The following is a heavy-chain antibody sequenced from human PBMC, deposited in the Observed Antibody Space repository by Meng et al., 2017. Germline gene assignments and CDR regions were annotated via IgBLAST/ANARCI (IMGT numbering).Heavy chain of an antibody. D-gene: IGHD6-19*01. Sequence: QVRLVGSGVGVVRPGRSLRLSCAASGFTFSSYAMHWVRQAPGKGLEWVAVISYDGSNKYYADSVKGRFTISRDNSKNTLYLQMNSLRAEDTAVYYCARSSGYLDYWGQGTLVTVSS. CDR1: GFTFSSYA. CDR2: ISYDGSNK. J-gene: IGHJ4*02. V-gene: IGHV3-30*01. CDR3: ARSSGYLDY.